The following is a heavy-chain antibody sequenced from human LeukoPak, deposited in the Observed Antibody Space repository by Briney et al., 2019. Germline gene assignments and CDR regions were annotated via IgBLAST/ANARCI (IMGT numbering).Heavy chain of an antibody. Sequence: GGSLRLSCAASGFTFSSYDMHWVRQATGKGLEWVSAIGTAGDTYYPGSVKGRLTISRENAKNSLYLQMNSLRAGDTAVYYCARGRGMTTVTPLDYWGQGTLVTVSS. V-gene: IGHV3-13*01. J-gene: IGHJ4*02. D-gene: IGHD4-11*01. CDR2: IGTAGDT. CDR3: ARGRGMTTVTPLDY. CDR1: GFTFSSYD.